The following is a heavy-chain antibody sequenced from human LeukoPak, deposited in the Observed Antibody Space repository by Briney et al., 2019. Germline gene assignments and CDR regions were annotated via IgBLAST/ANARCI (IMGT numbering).Heavy chain of an antibody. CDR3: SRASFTSYGGPPHDY. CDR2: IYHSGTT. J-gene: IGHJ4*02. D-gene: IGHD4/OR15-4a*01. Sequence: ASETLSLTCTVSDFSITRGYHWGWIRQPPGKGLEWIGSIYHSGTTYYNPSLKSRVAIAVDTSKNQFSLKLSSVTAADTALYYCSRASFTSYGGPPHDYWGQGTLVTVSS. V-gene: IGHV4-38-2*02. CDR1: DFSITRGYH.